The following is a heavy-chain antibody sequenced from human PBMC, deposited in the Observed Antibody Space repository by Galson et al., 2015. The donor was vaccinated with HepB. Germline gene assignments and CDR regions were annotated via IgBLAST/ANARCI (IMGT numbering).Heavy chain of an antibody. CDR1: GYSFTTYW. CDR2: IYPGDSDT. J-gene: IGHJ6*02. V-gene: IGHV5-51*01. Sequence: QSGAEVKKPGESLKISCKGSGYSFTTYWLVWVRQMPGKGLEWMGIIYPGDSDTRYSPSFQGQVTISADKSISTAYLQWNSLKASDTAMYYCARSRSSTYPGAHGMDLWGQGTTVTVSS. D-gene: IGHD6-13*01. CDR3: ARSRSSTYPGAHGMDL.